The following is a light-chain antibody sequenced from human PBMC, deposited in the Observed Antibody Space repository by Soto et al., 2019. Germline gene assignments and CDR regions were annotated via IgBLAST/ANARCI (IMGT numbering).Light chain of an antibody. CDR3: QQYDNWRPWT. CDR1: QSINSN. V-gene: IGKV3-15*01. Sequence: EIVMTQSPATLSVSPGERVTLSCRASQSINSNLAWYQQKPGQAPRLLIYRASTRATGIPARFSGSGSGTEFTLTISSLQSEDFAFYYCQQYDNWRPWTFGQGTKVEIK. CDR2: RAS. J-gene: IGKJ1*01.